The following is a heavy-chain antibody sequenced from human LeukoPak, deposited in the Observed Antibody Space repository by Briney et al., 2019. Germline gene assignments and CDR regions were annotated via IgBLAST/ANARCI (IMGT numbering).Heavy chain of an antibody. V-gene: IGHV1-69*13. D-gene: IGHD6-13*01. J-gene: IGHJ6*03. CDR2: IIPIFGTA. CDR1: GGTFNNYT. CDR3: ARGFAAAAGRPAYYYYYYMDV. Sequence: SVRVSCKASGGTFNNYTISWVRQAPGQGLEWMGGIIPIFGTANYAQKFQGRVTITADESTSTAYMELSSLRSEDTAVYYCARGFAAAAGRPAYYYYYYMDVWGKGTTVTVSS.